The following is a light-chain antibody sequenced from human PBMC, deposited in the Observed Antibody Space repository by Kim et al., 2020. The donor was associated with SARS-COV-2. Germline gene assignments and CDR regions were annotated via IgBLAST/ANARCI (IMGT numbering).Light chain of an antibody. CDR2: GAS. J-gene: IGKJ1*01. V-gene: IGKV3-15*01. CDR3: QQYDNWRT. CDR1: QSVNNN. Sequence: SVSPGERATLSCRASQSVNNNLSWFQQKPGQAPRLLIYGASTRATGVPARFSGSGSGTEFTLTISSLQSEDFAVYYCQQYDNWRTFGQGTKVDIK.